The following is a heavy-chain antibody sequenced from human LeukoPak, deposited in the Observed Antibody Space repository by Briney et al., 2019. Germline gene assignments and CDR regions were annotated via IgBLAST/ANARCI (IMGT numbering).Heavy chain of an antibody. CDR1: GGSFSGYY. CDR3: ARQARDIVVVPAARRAFDI. CDR2: INHSGST. J-gene: IGHJ3*02. V-gene: IGHV4-34*01. D-gene: IGHD2-2*01. Sequence: SETLSLTCAVYGGSFSGYYWSWIRQPPGKGLEWIGEINHSGSTNYNPSLKSRVTISVDTSKNQFSLKLSSVTAADTAVYYCARQARDIVVVPAARRAFDIWGQGTMVTVSS.